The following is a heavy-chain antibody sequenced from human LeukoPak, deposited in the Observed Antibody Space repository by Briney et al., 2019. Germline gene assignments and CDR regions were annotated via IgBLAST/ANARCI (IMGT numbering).Heavy chain of an antibody. CDR1: GFTFSSHS. CDR2: ISRSRTTI. Sequence: GGSLRLSCAASGFTFSSHSMNWVRQAPGKGLEWISYISRSRTTIHYADSVKGRFTISSDNAKKSLYLQMNSLRAEDTAVYYCVRDLVSGPHYFDYWGQGTWSPSPQ. D-gene: IGHD3-10*01. CDR3: VRDLVSGPHYFDY. V-gene: IGHV3-48*01. J-gene: IGHJ4*02.